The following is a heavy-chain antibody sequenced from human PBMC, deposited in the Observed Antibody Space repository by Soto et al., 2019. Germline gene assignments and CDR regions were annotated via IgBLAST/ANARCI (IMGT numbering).Heavy chain of an antibody. D-gene: IGHD5-18*01. J-gene: IGHJ4*02. V-gene: IGHV3-15*01. Sequence: GGSLRLSCAASGFTFSNAWMSWVRQAPGKGLEWVGRIKSKTDGGTTDYASPVKGRFTISRDDSKNTLYLQMNSLKTEDTAVYYCTPGRDGYSYGLCDYWGQGTLVTVSS. CDR1: GFTFSNAW. CDR2: IKSKTDGGTT. CDR3: TPGRDGYSYGLCDY.